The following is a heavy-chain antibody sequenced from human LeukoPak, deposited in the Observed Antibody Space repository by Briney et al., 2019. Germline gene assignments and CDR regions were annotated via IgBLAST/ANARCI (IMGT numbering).Heavy chain of an antibody. J-gene: IGHJ4*02. D-gene: IGHD3-22*01. CDR2: IKQDGSEK. V-gene: IGHV3-7*01. Sequence: PGGSLRLSAVPSRYTFSRYWMRSVRQAPAKGLEVVANIKQDGSEKYYVDSVKGRFTISRDNAKNSLYLQMNSLRAEDTAVYYCARDGPEWYYYDSSGYFGYWGQGTLVTVSS. CDR3: ARDGPEWYYYDSSGYFGY. CDR1: RYTFSRYW.